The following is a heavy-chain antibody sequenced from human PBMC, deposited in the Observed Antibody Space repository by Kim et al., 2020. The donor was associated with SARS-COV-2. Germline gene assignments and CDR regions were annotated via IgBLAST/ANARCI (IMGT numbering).Heavy chain of an antibody. J-gene: IGHJ6*02. Sequence: GGSLRLSCAASGFTFSSYSMNWVRQAPGKGLEWVSSISSDRSYKYYADSVKGRFTISRDNAKNSLYLQMNSLRAEDTAVYYCARDRSEITFFGVVGYGMDVWGQGTTVTVSS. V-gene: IGHV3-21*01. CDR3: ARDRSEITFFGVVGYGMDV. CDR1: GFTFSSYS. D-gene: IGHD3-3*01. CDR2: ISSDRSYK.